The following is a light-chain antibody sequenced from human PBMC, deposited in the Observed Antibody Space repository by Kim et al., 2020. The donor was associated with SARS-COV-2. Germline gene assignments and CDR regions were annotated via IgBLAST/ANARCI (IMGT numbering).Light chain of an antibody. CDR3: QAWDSSTVV. Sequence: SYELTQPPSVSVSPGQTASITCYGDKLGDKYACWYQQKPGQSPVLVIYQDSKRPSGLPERFSGSNSGNTATLTISGTQAMDEADYYCQAWDSSTVVFGGG. J-gene: IGLJ2*01. V-gene: IGLV3-1*01. CDR2: QDS. CDR1: KLGDKY.